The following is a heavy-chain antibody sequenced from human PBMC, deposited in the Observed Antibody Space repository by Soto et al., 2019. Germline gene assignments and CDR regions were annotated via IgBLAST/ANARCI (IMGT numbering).Heavy chain of an antibody. CDR2: IERDDDDK. Sequence: ESGPTLVNPTETLKLTYTFSGFSLTSHGMCVSWIRQSPGKALEWLALIERDDDDKYYSTSLKTRHTISKDTRKNQVVLTMANMEPADTATYYCARSIRGPRRFNGMDVWGQGTTVTVSS. J-gene: IGHJ6*02. D-gene: IGHD1-20*01. CDR1: GFSLTSHGMC. CDR3: ARSIRGPRRFNGMDV. V-gene: IGHV2-70*13.